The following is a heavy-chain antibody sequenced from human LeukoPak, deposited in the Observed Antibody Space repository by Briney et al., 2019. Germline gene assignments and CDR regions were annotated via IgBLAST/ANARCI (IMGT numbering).Heavy chain of an antibody. CDR3: AEDYNYVIDS. CDR1: GYMFSSFG. CDR2: ISAVNGDI. Sequence: ASVKVSCKASGYMFSSFGISWVRQAPGQGLEWMAWISAVNGDIHPSQKFQDRVTLTTDASTSTAYMELRSLRSDDTAVYYCAEDYNYVIDSWGQGTLVTVSS. D-gene: IGHD5-24*01. V-gene: IGHV1-18*01. J-gene: IGHJ4*02.